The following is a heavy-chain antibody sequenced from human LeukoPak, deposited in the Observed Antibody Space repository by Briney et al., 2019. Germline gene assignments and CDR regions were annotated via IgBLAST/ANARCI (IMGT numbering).Heavy chain of an antibody. CDR3: ARHVMRNHPGGSSYTHAFDT. D-gene: IGHD2-8*02. CDR2: IYYSVTT. CDR1: WVYISVLN. Sequence: ETLSLSCTLSWVYISVLNWSRTRQPPGKGGARSGFIYYSVTTSYIPSLKSRVTIAIHTSSTQFSLRGRSVAAAHPAVYYCARHVMRNHPGGSSYTHAFDTWGHGTRVTVSS. V-gene: IGHV4-59*08. J-gene: IGHJ3*02.